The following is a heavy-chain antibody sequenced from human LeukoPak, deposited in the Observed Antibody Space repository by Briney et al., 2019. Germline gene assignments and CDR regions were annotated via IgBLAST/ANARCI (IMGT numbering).Heavy chain of an antibody. J-gene: IGHJ4*02. CDR2: ISSSGSTI. CDR3: AIWYDSSDWADY. Sequence: PGGSLRLSCAASGFTFSSYEMNWVRQAPGKGLEWVSYISSSGSTIYYADSVKGRFTISRDNAKHSLYLQMNSLRAEDTAVYYCAIWYDSSDWADYWGQGTLVTVSS. CDR1: GFTFSSYE. D-gene: IGHD3-22*01. V-gene: IGHV3-48*03.